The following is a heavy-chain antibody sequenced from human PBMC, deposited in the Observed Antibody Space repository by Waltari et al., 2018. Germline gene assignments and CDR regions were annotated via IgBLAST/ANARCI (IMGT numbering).Heavy chain of an antibody. J-gene: IGHJ4*02. CDR2: INPNSGGT. CDR3: ARGESRITMIVVPNTPAVDY. V-gene: IGHV1-2*02. D-gene: IGHD3-22*01. Sequence: MHWVRQAPGQGLEWMGWINPNSGGTNYAQKFQDRVTMTRDTSISTAYMELSRLRSDDTAVYYCARGESRITMIVVPNTPAVDYWGQGTLVTVSS.